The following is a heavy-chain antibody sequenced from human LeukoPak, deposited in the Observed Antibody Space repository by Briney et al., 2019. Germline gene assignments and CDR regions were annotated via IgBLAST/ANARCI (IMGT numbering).Heavy chain of an antibody. Sequence: ASVKVSCTASDDTSTKYGIRWVRQAPGQGLEWMGWISAYNGNTNYAQKFQGRVTMTTDTSTSTAYMELRSLRSDDTAVYYCAREGSLQWLLAYWGQGTLVTVSS. J-gene: IGHJ4*02. CDR1: DDTSTKYG. CDR3: AREGSLQWLLAY. CDR2: ISAYNGNT. D-gene: IGHD6-19*01. V-gene: IGHV1-18*01.